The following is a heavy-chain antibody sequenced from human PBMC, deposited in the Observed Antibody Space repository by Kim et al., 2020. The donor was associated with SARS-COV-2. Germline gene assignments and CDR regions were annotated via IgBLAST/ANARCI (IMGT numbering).Heavy chain of an antibody. CDR3: ATGTYYYDSSGYSDAFD. CDR1: GFTFSSYG. CDR2: ISYDGSNK. D-gene: IGHD3-22*01. V-gene: IGHV3-30*03. J-gene: IGHJ3*02. Sequence: GGSLRLSCAASGFTFSSYGMHWVRQAPGKGLEWVAVISYDGSNKYYADSVKGRFTISRDNSKNTLYLQMNSLRAEDTAVYYCATGTYYYDSSGYSDAFD.